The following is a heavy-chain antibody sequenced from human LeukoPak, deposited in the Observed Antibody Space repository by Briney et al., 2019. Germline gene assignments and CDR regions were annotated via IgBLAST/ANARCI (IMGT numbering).Heavy chain of an antibody. CDR2: ISAYNGNT. Sequence: GASVKVSCKASGYTFTSYGISWVRQAPGQGLEWMGWISAYNGNTNYAQKLQGRVTMTTDTSTSTAYMELRSLRSDDTAVYYCARATREWDYGDYVFYFDYWGQGTLVTVSS. CDR3: ARATREWDYGDYVFYFDY. D-gene: IGHD4-17*01. V-gene: IGHV1-18*01. J-gene: IGHJ4*02. CDR1: GYTFTSYG.